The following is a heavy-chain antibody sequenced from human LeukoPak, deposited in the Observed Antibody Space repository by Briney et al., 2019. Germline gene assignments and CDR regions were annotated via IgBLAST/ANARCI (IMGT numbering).Heavy chain of an antibody. Sequence: PGGSLRLSCAASGFTFSYYGMHWVRQAPGKGLEWVAVVWSDGSNTNYADAVKGRFTISRDNSKNTFYLQMNSLRAEDTAVYYCARDPNLDYWGQGTLVSVSS. CDR1: GFTFSYYG. J-gene: IGHJ4*02. V-gene: IGHV3-33*08. CDR3: ARDPNLDY. CDR2: VWSDGSNT.